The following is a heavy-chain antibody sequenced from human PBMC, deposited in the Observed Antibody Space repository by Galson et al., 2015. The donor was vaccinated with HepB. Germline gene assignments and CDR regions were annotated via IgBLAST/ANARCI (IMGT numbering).Heavy chain of an antibody. V-gene: IGHV5-51*01. J-gene: IGHJ4*02. D-gene: IGHD1-26*01. Sequence: QSGAEVKKPGESLKISCQDSGSNFTNYWIGWVRQMPGKGLEWMGIIYPGDSETRYSPSFQGQVTISADKSIGTAYLQWSSLKASDTAMYYCATIGPYYYFDSWGQGTLVTVSS. CDR2: IYPGDSET. CDR1: GSNFTNYW. CDR3: ATIGPYYYFDS.